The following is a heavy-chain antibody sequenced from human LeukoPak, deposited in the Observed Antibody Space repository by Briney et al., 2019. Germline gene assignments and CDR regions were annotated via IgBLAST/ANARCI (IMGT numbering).Heavy chain of an antibody. Sequence: SETLSLTCTVYGGSISSGSYYWSWIRQPPGKGLEWIGSIYYSGSTYYNPSLKSRVTISVDTSKNQFSLKLSSVTAADTAVYYCARPVDGDYVRFDYWGQGTLVTVSS. CDR1: GGSISSGSYY. D-gene: IGHD4-17*01. J-gene: IGHJ4*02. V-gene: IGHV4-39*01. CDR2: IYYSGST. CDR3: ARPVDGDYVRFDY.